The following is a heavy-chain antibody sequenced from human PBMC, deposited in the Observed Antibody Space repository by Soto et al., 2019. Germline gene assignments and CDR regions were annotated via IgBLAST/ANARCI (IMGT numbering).Heavy chain of an antibody. Sequence: KTSETLSLTCTVSGGSVSSGSYYWSWIRQPPGKGLEWIGYIYYSGSTNYNPSLKSRVTISVDTSKNQFSLKLSSVTAADTAVYYCARNFGNRDYDSSGSNWFDPWGQGTLVTVSS. CDR1: GGSVSSGSYY. D-gene: IGHD3-22*01. J-gene: IGHJ5*02. CDR2: IYYSGST. CDR3: ARNFGNRDYDSSGSNWFDP. V-gene: IGHV4-61*01.